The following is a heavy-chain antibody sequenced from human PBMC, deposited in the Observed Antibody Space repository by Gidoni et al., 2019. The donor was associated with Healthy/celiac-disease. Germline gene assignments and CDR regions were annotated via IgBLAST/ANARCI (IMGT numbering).Heavy chain of an antibody. CDR2: INHSGSP. D-gene: IGHD3-10*01. V-gene: IGHV4-34*01. CDR1: GGSFRGYY. Sequence: QVQLQQWGAGLLKPSETLSLTDAVYGGSFRGYYWSWIRPPPGKGLEWLGEINHSGSPNYNPSLKSRVTISVDTSKHQFSLKLSSVPAADTAVSYCARGGSFPRYWGQGTLVTVSS. CDR3: ARGGSFPRY. J-gene: IGHJ4*02.